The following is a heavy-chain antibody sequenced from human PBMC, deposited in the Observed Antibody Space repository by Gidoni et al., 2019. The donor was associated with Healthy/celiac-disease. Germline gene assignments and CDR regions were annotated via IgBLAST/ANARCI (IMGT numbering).Heavy chain of an antibody. V-gene: IGHV3-33*01. CDR3: ARDGEVVPAAIPYYFDY. D-gene: IGHD2-2*02. Sequence: QVQLVESGGGVVQPGRSLRLSCAASGSTFSSYGMHWVRQAPGKGLEWVAVIWYDGSNKYYADSVKGRFTISRDNSKNTLYLQMNSLRAEDTAVYYCARDGEVVPAAIPYYFDYWGQGTLVTVSS. J-gene: IGHJ4*02. CDR2: IWYDGSNK. CDR1: GSTFSSYG.